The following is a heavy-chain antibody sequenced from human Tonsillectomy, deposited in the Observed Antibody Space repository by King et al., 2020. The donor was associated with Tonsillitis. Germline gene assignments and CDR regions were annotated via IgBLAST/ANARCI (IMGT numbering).Heavy chain of an antibody. J-gene: IGHJ4*02. CDR2: ISASGGST. D-gene: IGHD1-7*01. Sequence: VQLVESGGGLVQPGGSLRLSCAASGFTFSSYAMSWVRQAPGKGLECVSAISASGGSTAYADSVKGRFTISRDNSKNTLYLQMNSLRAEDTAVYYCAKHLTGTGSFDYWGQGTLVTVSS. CDR3: AKHLTGTGSFDY. CDR1: GFTFSSYA. V-gene: IGHV3-23*04.